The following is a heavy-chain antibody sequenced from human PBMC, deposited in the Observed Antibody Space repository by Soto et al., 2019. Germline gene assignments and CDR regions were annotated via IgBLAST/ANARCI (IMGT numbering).Heavy chain of an antibody. CDR2: ISYDGSNK. D-gene: IGHD2-2*01. CDR1: GFTFSSYA. Sequence: GGSLRLSCAASGFTFSSYAMHWVRQAPGKGLEWVAVISYDGSNKYYADSVKGRFTISRDNSKNTLYLQMNSLRAEDTAVYYCAREVVPAADYYYYGMDVWGQGTTVTVSS. J-gene: IGHJ6*02. CDR3: AREVVPAADYYYYGMDV. V-gene: IGHV3-30-3*01.